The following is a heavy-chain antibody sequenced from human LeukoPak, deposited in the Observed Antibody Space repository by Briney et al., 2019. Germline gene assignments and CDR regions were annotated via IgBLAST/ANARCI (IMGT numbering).Heavy chain of an antibody. V-gene: IGHV1-8*01. CDR2: MNPNSGNT. CDR1: GYTFTSYD. Sequence: ASVKVSCKASGYTFTSYDFNWVRQAPGQGLEWMGWMNPNSGNTGYAQKFQGRVTMTRDTSISTAYMELSSLRSEDTAVYYCARGTSCRGGSCYSDGYMDVWGKGTTVTVSS. CDR3: ARGTSCRGGSCYSDGYMDV. D-gene: IGHD2-15*01. J-gene: IGHJ6*03.